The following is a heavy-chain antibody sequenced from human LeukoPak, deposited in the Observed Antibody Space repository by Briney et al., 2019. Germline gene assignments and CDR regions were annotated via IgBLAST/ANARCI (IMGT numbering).Heavy chain of an antibody. CDR2: SRAKIPDGTT. CDR1: AFIFGAYN. V-gene: IGHV3-49*04. J-gene: IGHJ4*02. CDR3: SRGQKDPYGPEFDY. D-gene: IGHD3-10*01. Sequence: GGSLRLSCTTSAFIFGAYNMNWVRQAPGQGREWVGYSRAKIPDGTTDFDASVKGRLTISRDDSKSIAYLTMTSLKSEDTAVYYCSRGQKDPYGPEFDYWGQGTLVTVSS.